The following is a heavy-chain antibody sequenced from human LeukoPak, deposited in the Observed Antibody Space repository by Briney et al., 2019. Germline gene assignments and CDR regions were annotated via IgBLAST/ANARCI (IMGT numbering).Heavy chain of an antibody. V-gene: IGHV3-7*01. CDR2: VKLDGSEK. Sequence: GRSLRLSCAASGFTFSSFGMPWVRQAPGKGLEWVANVKLDGSEKYYVNSVKGRFTISRDNAKNSLNLQMNSLRAEDTAVYYCARETRGSYVPGLDSWGQGTLVTVSS. CDR3: ARETRGSYVPGLDS. J-gene: IGHJ4*02. D-gene: IGHD1-26*01. CDR1: GFTFSSFG.